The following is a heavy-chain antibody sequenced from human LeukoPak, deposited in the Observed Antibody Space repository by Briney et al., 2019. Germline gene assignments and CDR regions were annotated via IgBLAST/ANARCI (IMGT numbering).Heavy chain of an antibody. CDR2: IKPDGSKK. D-gene: IGHD3-16*01. CDR1: GFTFSSYW. V-gene: IGHV3-7*03. J-gene: IGHJ4*02. CDR3: AKGTPFGGY. Sequence: GGSLRLSCAASGFTFSSYWMSWVRQAPGKGLEWVANIKPDGSKKNYVDSVRGRFTISRDNAKNSLYLQLNSLRAEDTAVYYCAKGTPFGGYWGQGTLVTVSS.